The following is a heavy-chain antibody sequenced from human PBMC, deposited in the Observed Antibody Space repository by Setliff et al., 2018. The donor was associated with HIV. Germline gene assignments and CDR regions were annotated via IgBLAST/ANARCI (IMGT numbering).Heavy chain of an antibody. J-gene: IGHJ4*02. CDR1: GGSFTNYF. CDR2: INHSGRT. V-gene: IGHV4-34*01. D-gene: IGHD1-26*01. Sequence: SETLSLTCAVYGGSFTNYFWSWIRQSPGKGLEWIGEINHSGRTKYNPSLKSRVTISLHTSKNTFSLKLTSVTAADTAVYYCATYWGGEGGRGYWGQGTLVTVSS. CDR3: ATYWGGEGGRGY.